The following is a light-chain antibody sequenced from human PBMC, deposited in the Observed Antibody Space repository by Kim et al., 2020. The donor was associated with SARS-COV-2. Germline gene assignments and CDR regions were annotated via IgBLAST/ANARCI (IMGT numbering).Light chain of an antibody. V-gene: IGLV2-14*03. J-gene: IGLJ3*02. CDR1: SSDVGGYNC. CDR3: SSYTSSSTRV. CDR2: DVS. Sequence: GQSITISCTGTSSDVGGYNCVSWYQQHPGKAPKLMIYDVSNRPSGVSNRFSGSKSGNTASLTISGLQAEDEADYYCSSYTSSSTRVFGGGTQLTVL.